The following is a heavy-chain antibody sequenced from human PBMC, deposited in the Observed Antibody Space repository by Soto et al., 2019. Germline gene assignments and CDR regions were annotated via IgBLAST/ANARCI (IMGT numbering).Heavy chain of an antibody. V-gene: IGHV1-69*13. J-gene: IGHJ3*02. CDR1: GGTFSSYA. Sequence: SVKVSCKASGGTFSSYAISWVRQAPGQGLEWMGGIIPIFGTANYAQKFQGRVTITADESTSTAYMELSSLRSEDTAVYYCARGYYDFWIPQGAFDIWGQGTMVTVSS. CDR3: ARGYYDFWIPQGAFDI. CDR2: IIPIFGTA. D-gene: IGHD3-3*01.